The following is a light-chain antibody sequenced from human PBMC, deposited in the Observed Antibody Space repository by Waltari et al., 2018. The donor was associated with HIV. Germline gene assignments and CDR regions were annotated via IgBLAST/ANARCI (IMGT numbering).Light chain of an antibody. CDR1: QSVSNY. CDR3: EQRSDSPFT. J-gene: IGKJ4*01. Sequence: IVLTQSPVTLPLPPVERATLSCRASQSVSNYLAWYQQTPGQAPRLLIYDAAKRLTGIPARFSGSWSGTDFTFTITSLEPDDFGLYCWEQRSDSPFTFGGGTKVEIK. CDR2: DAA. V-gene: IGKV3-11*01.